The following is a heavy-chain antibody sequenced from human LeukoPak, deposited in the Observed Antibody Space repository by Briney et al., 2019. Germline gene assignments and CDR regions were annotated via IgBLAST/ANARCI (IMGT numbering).Heavy chain of an antibody. CDR3: ATSQGSWPDYFDY. CDR1: GFTFSSFE. J-gene: IGHJ4*02. CDR2: MSSRDSTR. V-gene: IGHV3-48*03. Sequence: GGSLRLSCAASGFTFSSFEMDWVRQAPGKGLEWISYMSSRDSTRYYAESVRGRFTMSRDNAKNSLFLQMNSLRAEDTAVYYCATSQGSWPDYFDYWGQGTLVTVSS. D-gene: IGHD6-13*01.